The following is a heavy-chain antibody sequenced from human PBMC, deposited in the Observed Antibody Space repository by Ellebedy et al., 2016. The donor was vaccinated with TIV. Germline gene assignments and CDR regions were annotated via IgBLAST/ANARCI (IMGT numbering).Heavy chain of an antibody. V-gene: IGHV1-2*02. CDR2: INPNSGDT. J-gene: IGHJ4*02. D-gene: IGHD6-13*01. CDR3: ARDLEVGLAAAGTEFEY. CDR1: GYTFTDSY. Sequence: ASVKVSXXASGYTFTDSYMHWVRQAPGQGLEWMGWINPNSGDTKYVQKFQGRVTMTRDTSISTAYMELSRLRSDDTAVYYCARDLEVGLAAAGTEFEYWGQGTLVTVSS.